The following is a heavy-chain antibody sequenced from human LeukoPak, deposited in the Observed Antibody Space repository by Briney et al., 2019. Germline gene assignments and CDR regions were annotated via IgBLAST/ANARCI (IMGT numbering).Heavy chain of an antibody. J-gene: IGHJ4*02. Sequence: GGSLRLSCSASGFTFSNYWMSWVRQAPGKGLEWVANIKQDESEKYYVDSVKGRFTISRDNAKSSLYLQMNSLRAEDTAVYYCARALDSSSSRYQAFGEWGQGTLVTVSS. V-gene: IGHV3-7*01. CDR2: IKQDESEK. D-gene: IGHD2-2*01. CDR3: ARALDSSSSRYQAFGE. CDR1: GFTFSNYW.